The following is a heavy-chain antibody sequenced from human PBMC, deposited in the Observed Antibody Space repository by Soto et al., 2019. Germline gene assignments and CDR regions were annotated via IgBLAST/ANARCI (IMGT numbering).Heavy chain of an antibody. Sequence: QEQLQESGPGLAKPSQTLSLTCTVSGGSISRGSYYWSWIRQHPGKGLEWIGNIYYSGTTYYNPSLKSRVIISVDTSNNQFSLKLSSVTAADTAVYYCARVGGRYCTSSSCYAPLASWGRGTLVTVSS. V-gene: IGHV4-31*03. D-gene: IGHD2-2*01. CDR2: IYYSGTT. CDR3: ARVGGRYCTSSSCYAPLAS. J-gene: IGHJ4*02. CDR1: GGSISRGSYY.